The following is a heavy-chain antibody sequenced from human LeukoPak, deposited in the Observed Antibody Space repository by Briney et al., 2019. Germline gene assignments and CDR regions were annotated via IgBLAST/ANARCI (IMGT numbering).Heavy chain of an antibody. CDR2: INSDGSST. D-gene: IGHD3-9*01. CDR3: AKSPHFDWLSYYFDY. Sequence: GGSLRLSCAASGFTFSSYWMHWVRQAPGKGLVWVSRINSDGSSTSYADSVKGRFTISRDNAKNTLYLQMNSLRAEDTAVYYCAKSPHFDWLSYYFDYWGQGTLVIVSS. CDR1: GFTFSSYW. J-gene: IGHJ4*02. V-gene: IGHV3-74*01.